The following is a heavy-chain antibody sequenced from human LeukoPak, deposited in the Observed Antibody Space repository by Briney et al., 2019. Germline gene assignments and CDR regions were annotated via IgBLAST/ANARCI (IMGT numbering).Heavy chain of an antibody. V-gene: IGHV3-15*01. CDR2: IKSKRDGGTI. J-gene: IGHJ4*02. D-gene: IGHD6-25*01. Sequence: PGGSLRLSCAASGFTFSSYAMSWVRQAPGKGLEWVGRIKSKRDGGTIDYAAPVKGRVTISRDDSKDTLYLQMNNLKIEDAAVYYCTTVGSAWNFDYWGQGTLVTVSS. CDR3: TTVGSAWNFDY. CDR1: GFTFSSYA.